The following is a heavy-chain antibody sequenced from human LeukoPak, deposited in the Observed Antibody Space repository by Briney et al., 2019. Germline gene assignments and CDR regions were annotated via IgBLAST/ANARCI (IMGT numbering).Heavy chain of an antibody. CDR3: ARSHHPRHRYSYGYII. D-gene: IGHD5-18*01. CDR1: GYTFTGYY. Sequence: ASVKVSCKASGYTFTGYYMHWVRQAPGQGLEWMGWINPNSGGTNYAQKFQGRVTMTRDTSISTAYMELSRLRSDDTAVYYCARSHHPRHRYSYGYIIGGQGTLVTVSS. J-gene: IGHJ4*02. CDR2: INPNSGGT. V-gene: IGHV1-2*02.